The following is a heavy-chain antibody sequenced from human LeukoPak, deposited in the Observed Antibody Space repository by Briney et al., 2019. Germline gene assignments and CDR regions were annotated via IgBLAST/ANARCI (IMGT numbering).Heavy chain of an antibody. CDR1: GYTFTGYY. V-gene: IGHV1-2*02. CDR2: INPNSGGT. J-gene: IGHJ6*02. CDR3: ARDRSTTDYGMDV. Sequence: ASVKVSCKASGYTFTGYYMHWVRQAPGQGLEWMGWINPNSGGTNYEQKFQGRVTMTRDTSISTAYMELSRLRSDDTAVYYCARDRSTTDYGMDVWGQGTTVTVSS. D-gene: IGHD1-1*01.